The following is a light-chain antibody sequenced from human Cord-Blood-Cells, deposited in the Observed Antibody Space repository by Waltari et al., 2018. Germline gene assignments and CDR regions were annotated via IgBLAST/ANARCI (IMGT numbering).Light chain of an antibody. V-gene: IGKV3-20*01. CDR2: GAS. J-gene: IGKJ2*01. CDR1: QSVSSSY. CDR3: QQYGSSPYT. Sequence: EIVLTQSPGTLSLSPGERATLSCRASQSVSSSYLAWYQQKPGQAPRLLIYGASSRATGIPDRLSGSGSGTDFTLAISRLGPEDFAVYYCQQYGSSPYTFGQGTKLEI.